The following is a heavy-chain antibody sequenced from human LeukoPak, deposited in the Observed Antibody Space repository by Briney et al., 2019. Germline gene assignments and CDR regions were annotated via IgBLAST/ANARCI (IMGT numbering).Heavy chain of an antibody. CDR3: AARRDSSGYSPFDF. V-gene: IGHV3-23*01. Sequence: GGSLILSCAASGFTFNSFAMSWVRQAPGKGLEWVSAISDSGESTYYADSVKGRFTISRGNSKNTLYAQMNSLRAEDTAVYYCAARRDSSGYSPFDFWGQGTLVTVSS. CDR1: GFTFNSFA. J-gene: IGHJ4*02. D-gene: IGHD3-22*01. CDR2: ISDSGEST.